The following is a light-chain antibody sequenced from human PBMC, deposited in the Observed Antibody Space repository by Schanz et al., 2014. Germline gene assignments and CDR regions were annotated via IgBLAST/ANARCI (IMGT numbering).Light chain of an antibody. CDR1: SSNIGARYD. CDR2: GNT. V-gene: IGLV1-40*01. CDR3: HSYDSFLSAVV. J-gene: IGLJ2*01. Sequence: QSVLTQPPSVSGAPGQRVTISCTGSSSNIGARYDVHWYQQLPGTAPRLLIYGNTNRPSGVPDRFSGSKSATSASLAITGLQAEDEGDYYCHSYDSFLSAVVFGGGTKLTVL.